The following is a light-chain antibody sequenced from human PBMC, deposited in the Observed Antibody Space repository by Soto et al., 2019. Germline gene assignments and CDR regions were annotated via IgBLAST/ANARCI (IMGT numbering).Light chain of an antibody. Sequence: QSVLTQPPSVSAAPGQKVTISCSGSSANIGNNYVSWYQQLPGTAPKLVIYDSDKRPSEIPDRVSASKSGTSATLDITGLQTGDEADYYCGAWDSSLSVVVFGGGTKLTVL. V-gene: IGLV1-51*01. J-gene: IGLJ2*01. CDR1: SANIGNNY. CDR2: DSD. CDR3: GAWDSSLSVVV.